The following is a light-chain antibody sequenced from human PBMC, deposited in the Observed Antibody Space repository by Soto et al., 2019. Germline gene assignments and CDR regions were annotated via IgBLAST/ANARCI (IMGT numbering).Light chain of an antibody. Sequence: EVVLTQSPATLSLSPGERATLSCRASQSVSSYLAWYQQKPGQAPRLLMCEASNRATGIPARFSGGGSGTEFTLSISGLQPDDFATYYCQHFYTYSPWTFGQGTKVDIK. J-gene: IGKJ1*01. CDR3: QHFYTYSPWT. CDR2: EAS. V-gene: IGKV3-11*01. CDR1: QSVSSY.